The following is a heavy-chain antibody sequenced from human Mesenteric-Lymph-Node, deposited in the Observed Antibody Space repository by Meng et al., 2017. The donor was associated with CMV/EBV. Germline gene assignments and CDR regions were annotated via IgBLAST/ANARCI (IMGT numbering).Heavy chain of an antibody. Sequence: SETLSLTCTVSGGSVNSGSHYWSWIRQPPGNGLEWIGYIYSSGSTNYNPSLKSRLTISVDTSKNQFSLKLSSVTAADTAVYYCARGPGSGHYFDYWGQGTPVTVSS. V-gene: IGHV4-61*01. D-gene: IGHD1-14*01. CDR2: IYSSGST. CDR1: GGSVNSGSHY. J-gene: IGHJ4*02. CDR3: ARGPGSGHYFDY.